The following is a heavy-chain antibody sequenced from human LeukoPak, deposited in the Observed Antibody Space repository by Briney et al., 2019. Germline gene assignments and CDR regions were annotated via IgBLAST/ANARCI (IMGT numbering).Heavy chain of an antibody. CDR2: TKEVGSEQ. Sequence: PGGALRLSCAASGFTFSMHWMSWVRPAPGKGLEWVANTKEVGSEQYYVDSVTGRFTISRDNAKNSLYLEMNSLRAEDTAVYYCVRDDSRYGGSPGHWAQGTLVIV. V-gene: IGHV3-7*01. D-gene: IGHD1-26*01. CDR1: GFTFSMHW. J-gene: IGHJ4*02. CDR3: VRDDSRYGGSPGH.